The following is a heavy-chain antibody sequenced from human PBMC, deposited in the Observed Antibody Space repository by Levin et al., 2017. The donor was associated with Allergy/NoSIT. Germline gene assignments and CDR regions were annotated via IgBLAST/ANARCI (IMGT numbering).Heavy chain of an antibody. CDR1: GGSISSSNW. V-gene: IGHV4-4*02. D-gene: IGHD3-10*01. J-gene: IGHJ4*02. CDR2: IYHSGST. Sequence: SQTLSLTCAVSGGSISSSNWWIWVRQPPGKGLEWIGEIYHSGSTNYNPSLKSRVTMSVDKSKNQFSLKLSSVTAADTAVYYCAREGGAGTYKGFDYWGQGTLVTVS. CDR3: AREGGAGTYKGFDY.